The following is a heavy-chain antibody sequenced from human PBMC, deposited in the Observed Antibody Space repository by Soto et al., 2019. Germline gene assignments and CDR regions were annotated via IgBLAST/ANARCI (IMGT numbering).Heavy chain of an antibody. V-gene: IGHV1-2*02. J-gene: IGHJ4*02. CDR3: ARGSPRMGALPTY. CDR2: ISPKSGDT. Sequence: QVQLVQSGDEVQKSGASVKVSCEASGYIFTGYYIHWMRQAPGQGLEWMEWISPKSGDTNLAQKFKGRVTLTRDTSITTAYMELTRLTSDDTALYYCARGSPRMGALPTYWGQGTLLTVSS. CDR1: GYIFTGYY. D-gene: IGHD1-26*01.